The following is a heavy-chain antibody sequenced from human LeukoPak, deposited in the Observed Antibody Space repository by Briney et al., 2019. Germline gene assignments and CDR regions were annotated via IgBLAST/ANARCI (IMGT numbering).Heavy chain of an antibody. Sequence: SVKVSCKASGGTFSDYAISWVRQAPGQGLEWMGGIISIFGTAKYAQKFQGRVTITADESTNTAYMELSSLRSEDTAVYYCARGPSYLLLMEFVIHYFDYWGQGTLVTVSS. J-gene: IGHJ4*02. CDR3: ARGPSYLLLMEFVIHYFDY. CDR1: GGTFSDYA. D-gene: IGHD2-8*01. V-gene: IGHV1-69*13. CDR2: IISIFGTA.